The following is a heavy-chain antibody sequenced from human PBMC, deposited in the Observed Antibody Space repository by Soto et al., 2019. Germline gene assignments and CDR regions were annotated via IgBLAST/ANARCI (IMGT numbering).Heavy chain of an antibody. J-gene: IGHJ3*02. CDR1: GYTFTSYY. CDR2: INPSGGST. Sequence: ASVKVSCKASGYTFTSYYMHWVRQAPGQGLEWMGIINPSGGSTSYARKFQGRVTMTRDTSTSTAYMELSSLRSDDTAVYYCARVGSSDAFDIWGQGTMVTVSS. V-gene: IGHV1-46*01. D-gene: IGHD1-26*01. CDR3: ARVGSSDAFDI.